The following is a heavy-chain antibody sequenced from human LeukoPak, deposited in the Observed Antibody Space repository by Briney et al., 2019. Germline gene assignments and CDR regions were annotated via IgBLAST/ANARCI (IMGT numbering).Heavy chain of an antibody. CDR1: GGSISSSSYY. CDR3: ARGYGSGSYY. Sequence: SETLSLTCTVSGGSISSSSYYWGWIRQPPGKGLEWIGSIYYSGSTYYNPSLKSRVTISVDTSKNQFSLKLSSVTAADTAVYYCARGYGSGSYYWGQGTLVTVSS. V-gene: IGHV4-39*01. J-gene: IGHJ4*02. CDR2: IYYSGST. D-gene: IGHD3-10*01.